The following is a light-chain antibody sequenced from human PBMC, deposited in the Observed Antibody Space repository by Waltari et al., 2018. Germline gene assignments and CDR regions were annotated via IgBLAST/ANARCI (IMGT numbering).Light chain of an antibody. V-gene: IGLV2-14*03. J-gene: IGLJ3*02. CDR1: SSDIGGYDS. CDR3: SSYTSRATRV. Sequence: QSALTQPASVSGSPRQSITISCTGTSSDIGGYDSVAWYQPHPGKAPKLIIHGVTDRPSGVSNRFSGSKSGNTASLTIAGLQAEDEAVFYCSSYTSRATRVFGGGTKVTVL. CDR2: GVT.